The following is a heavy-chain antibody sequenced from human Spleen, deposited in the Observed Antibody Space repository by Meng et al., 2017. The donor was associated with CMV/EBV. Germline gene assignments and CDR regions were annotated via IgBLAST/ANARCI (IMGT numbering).Heavy chain of an antibody. D-gene: IGHD6-13*01. Sequence: GESLKISCATSGFTFSGYAMNWVRQAPGKGLEWVAFITISSTYMSYADSVKGRFTISRDNAKNSLYLQMNSLRAEDTAMYYCARVEQQLVTLSYYYYGMDVWGQGTTVTVSS. CDR2: ITISSTYM. V-gene: IGHV3-21*01. CDR1: GFTFSGYA. CDR3: ARVEQQLVTLSYYYYGMDV. J-gene: IGHJ6*02.